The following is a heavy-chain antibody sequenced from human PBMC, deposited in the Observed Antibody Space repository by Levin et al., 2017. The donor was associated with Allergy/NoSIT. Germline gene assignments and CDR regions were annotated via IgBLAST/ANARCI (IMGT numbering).Heavy chain of an antibody. D-gene: IGHD5-18*01. V-gene: IGHV3-23*01. CDR2: ISGSGGGT. CDR1: GFTFSSYA. J-gene: IGHJ4*02. CDR3: AKDGPYSYGFGGYYFAY. Sequence: GGSLRLSCAASGFTFSSYAMSWVRQAPGKGLEWVSAISGSGGGTYYADSVKGRFTISRDNSKDTLYLQMNSLRAEDTAVYYCAKDGPYSYGFGGYYFAYWGQGTLVTVSS.